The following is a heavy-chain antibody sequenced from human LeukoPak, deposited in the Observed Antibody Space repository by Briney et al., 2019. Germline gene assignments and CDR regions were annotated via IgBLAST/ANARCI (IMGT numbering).Heavy chain of an antibody. CDR1: GYTFTSYG. D-gene: IGHD6-19*01. V-gene: IGHV1-18*01. Sequence: ASVKVSCKASGYTFTSYGISWVRQAPGQGLEWMGLISAYNGNTNYAQKLQGRVTMTTDTSTSTAYMELRSLRSDDTAVYYCARTVAGPLYFDYWGQGTLVTVSS. CDR2: ISAYNGNT. CDR3: ARTVAGPLYFDY. J-gene: IGHJ4*02.